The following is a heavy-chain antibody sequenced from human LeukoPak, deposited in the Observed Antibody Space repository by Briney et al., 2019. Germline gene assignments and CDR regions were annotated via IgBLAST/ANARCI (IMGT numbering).Heavy chain of an antibody. D-gene: IGHD3-10*01. CDR1: GFIFSSYW. CDR3: ARYGYGSGSYYFDY. Sequence: GGSLRLSCAASGFIFSSYWMSWVRQAPGKGLEGVANIKQDASEKYYVDSVRGRFIISRDNAKNSLSLQMNSLRAEDTAVYYCARYGYGSGSYYFDYWGQGTLVTVSS. J-gene: IGHJ4*02. V-gene: IGHV3-7*01. CDR2: IKQDASEK.